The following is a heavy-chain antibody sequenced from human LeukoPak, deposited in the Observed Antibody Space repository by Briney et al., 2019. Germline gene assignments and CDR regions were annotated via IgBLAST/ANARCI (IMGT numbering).Heavy chain of an antibody. CDR3: AMMTTVTFNWFDP. V-gene: IGHV4-61*02. Sequence: SETLSLTCTVSGGSISSGSYYWSWIRQPAGKGLEWIGRIYTSGSTNYNPSLKSRVTISVDTSKNQFSLKLSSVTAADTAVYYCAMMTTVTFNWFDPWGQGTLVTVSS. CDR2: IYTSGST. D-gene: IGHD4-11*01. CDR1: GGSISSGSYY. J-gene: IGHJ5*02.